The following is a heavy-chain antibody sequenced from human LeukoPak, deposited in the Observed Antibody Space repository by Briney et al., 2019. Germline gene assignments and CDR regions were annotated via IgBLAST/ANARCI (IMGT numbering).Heavy chain of an antibody. CDR1: GYTFTSYD. V-gene: IGHV1-8*01. J-gene: IGHJ5*02. D-gene: IGHD4-17*01. Sequence: ASVKVSCKASGYTFTSYDINWVRQATGQGLEWMGWMNPNSGNTGYAQKSQGIVTMTRNTSISTAYMELRSLRSEDTAVYYCASNYGDLHNFWFDPWGQGTLVTVSS. CDR3: ASNYGDLHNFWFDP. CDR2: MNPNSGNT.